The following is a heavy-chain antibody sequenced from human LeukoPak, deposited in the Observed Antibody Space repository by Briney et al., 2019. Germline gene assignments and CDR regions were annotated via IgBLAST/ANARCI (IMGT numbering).Heavy chain of an antibody. CDR2: IYYSGNT. V-gene: IGHV4-59*08. CDR3: ARYAYGGYNFDY. D-gene: IGHD5-12*01. Sequence: NSSETLSLTCTVSGGSISSYYWSWIRQPPGKGLEWIGFIYYSGNTNYNPSLKSRVTISVDTSKNQFSLKLSSVTAADTAVYYCARYAYGGYNFDYWGQGSLVTVSS. CDR1: GGSISSYY. J-gene: IGHJ4*02.